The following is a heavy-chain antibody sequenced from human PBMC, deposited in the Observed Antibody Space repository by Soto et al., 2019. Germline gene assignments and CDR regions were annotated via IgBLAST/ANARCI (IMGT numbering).Heavy chain of an antibody. CDR3: AREGGWYVDH. Sequence: QVQVVHSGAEEKKPGASVKVSCKASGFTFSGYAIHWVRQAPGQRLEWMGWINAGATNTKYSQKFQGRVTITRDTSATTDYMELSSLTSDDTAVYYCAREGGWYVDHWGQGTLVAVSS. CDR1: GFTFSGYA. D-gene: IGHD6-19*01. J-gene: IGHJ4*02. CDR2: INAGATNT. V-gene: IGHV1-3*05.